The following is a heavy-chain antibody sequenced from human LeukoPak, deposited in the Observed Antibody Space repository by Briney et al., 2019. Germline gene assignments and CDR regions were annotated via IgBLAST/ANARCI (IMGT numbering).Heavy chain of an antibody. CDR2: INHSGST. Sequence: SETLSLTCAVFGGSFSSYFWSWIRQSPGKGLEWIGEINHSGSTNYNPSLKSRVTISIGTSKNQFSLRLSSVTAADTAVYYCTYSGSNYPDYWGQGTLVIVSS. V-gene: IGHV4-34*01. CDR3: TYSGSNYPDY. D-gene: IGHD1-26*01. CDR1: GGSFSSYF. J-gene: IGHJ4*02.